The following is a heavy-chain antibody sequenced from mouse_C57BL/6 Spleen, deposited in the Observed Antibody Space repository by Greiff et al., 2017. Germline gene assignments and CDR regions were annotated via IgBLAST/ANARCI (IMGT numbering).Heavy chain of an antibody. J-gene: IGHJ3*01. CDR1: GFSFNTYA. D-gene: IGHD2-4*01. CDR2: IRSKSNNYAT. CDR3: VRDYDYAFAY. Sequence: EAGGGLVQPKGSLKLSCAASGFSFNTYAMNWVRQAPGKGLEWVARIRSKSNNYATYYADSVKDRFTISRDDSESMLYLQMNNLKTEDTAMYYCVRDYDYAFAYWGQGTLVTVSA. V-gene: IGHV10-1*01.